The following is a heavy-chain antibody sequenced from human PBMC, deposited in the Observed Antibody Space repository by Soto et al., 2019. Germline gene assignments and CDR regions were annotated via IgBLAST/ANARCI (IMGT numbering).Heavy chain of an antibody. D-gene: IGHD5-18*01. CDR2: IYYSGST. V-gene: IGHV4-31*03. Sequence: QVQLQESGPGLVKPSQTLSLTCTVSGGSISSGGYYWSWIRQHPGKGLEWIGYIYYSGSTYYNPCLKSRVTIXVXTXXNQFSLTLSSVTAADTAVYYCARSGYSYGPNPLLFWGQGTLVTVSS. J-gene: IGHJ4*02. CDR3: ARSGYSYGPNPLLF. CDR1: GGSISSGGYY.